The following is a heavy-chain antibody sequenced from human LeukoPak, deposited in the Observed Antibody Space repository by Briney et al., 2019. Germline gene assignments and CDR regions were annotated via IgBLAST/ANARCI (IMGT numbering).Heavy chain of an antibody. V-gene: IGHV3-21*01. CDR1: GFTFSSYS. Sequence: PGGSLRLSCAASGFTFSSYSMNWVRQAPGKGLEWVSSISSSSSYIYYADSLKGRFTISRDNAKHSLYMQMHSLRAEDTAVYYCARAGYSYGPRGFDNWGQGTLVTVSS. CDR3: ARAGYSYGPRGFDN. CDR2: ISSSSSYI. J-gene: IGHJ4*02. D-gene: IGHD5-18*01.